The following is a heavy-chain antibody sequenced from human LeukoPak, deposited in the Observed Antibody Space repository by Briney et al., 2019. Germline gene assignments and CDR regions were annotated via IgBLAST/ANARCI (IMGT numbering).Heavy chain of an antibody. CDR3: ARGGRFCSGGDCYGWYFDL. D-gene: IGHD2-21*02. CDR1: GFTFSNYW. CDR2: IRQEGSEK. J-gene: IGHJ2*01. V-gene: IGHV3-7*01. Sequence: GGSLRLSCAASGFTFSNYWMTWVRQAPGKGLEWVANIRQEGSEKHYVGSVRGRFTISRDNGKNSLYLQLNSLRDEDTAVYYCARGGRFCSGGDCYGWYFDLWGRGTLVTVSS.